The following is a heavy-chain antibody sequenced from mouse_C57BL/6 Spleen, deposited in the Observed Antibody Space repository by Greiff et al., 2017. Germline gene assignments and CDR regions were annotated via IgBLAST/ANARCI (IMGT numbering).Heavy chain of an antibody. V-gene: IGHV1-22*01. CDR3: ARSHYYGSSWGVDY. CDR2: INPNNGGT. J-gene: IGHJ2*01. CDR1: GYTFTDYN. Sequence: EVKLVESGPELVKPGASVKMSCKASGYTFTDYNMHWVKQSHGKSLEWIGYINPNNGGTSYNQKFKGKATLTVNKSSSTAYMELRSLTSEDSAVYYCARSHYYGSSWGVDYWGQGTTRTVSS. D-gene: IGHD1-1*01.